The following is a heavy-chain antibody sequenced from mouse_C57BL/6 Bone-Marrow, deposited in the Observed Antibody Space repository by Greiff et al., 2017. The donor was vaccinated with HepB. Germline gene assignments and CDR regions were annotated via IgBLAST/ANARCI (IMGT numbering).Heavy chain of an antibody. V-gene: IGHV10-1*01. D-gene: IGHD1-1*01. CDR2: IRSKSNNYAT. J-gene: IGHJ4*01. CDR1: GFSFNTYA. Sequence: DVHLVESGGGLVQPKGSLKLSCAASGFSFNTYAMNWVRQAPGKGLEWVARIRSKSNNYATYYADSVKDRFTISRDDSESMLYLQMNNLKTEDTAMYYCVRPFITTVGDDYAMDYWGQGTSVTVSS. CDR3: VRPFITTVGDDYAMDY.